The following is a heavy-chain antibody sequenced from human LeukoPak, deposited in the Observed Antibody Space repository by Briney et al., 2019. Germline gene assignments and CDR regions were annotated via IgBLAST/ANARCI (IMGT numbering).Heavy chain of an antibody. V-gene: IGHV4-59*01. CDR2: MYSSWSS. J-gene: IGHJ5*02. CDR3: ARGVAAPGTGGLSWFDP. Sequence: SETLSLTCTVSGGSIGSYYWSWIRQPPGTGLGGIGYMYSSWSSNHNPSLMSRVTISLDTSKHQFALKLSFVTAADTAVYYCARGVAAPGTGGLSWFDPWGQGTLVTVSS. CDR1: GGSIGSYY. D-gene: IGHD6-13*01.